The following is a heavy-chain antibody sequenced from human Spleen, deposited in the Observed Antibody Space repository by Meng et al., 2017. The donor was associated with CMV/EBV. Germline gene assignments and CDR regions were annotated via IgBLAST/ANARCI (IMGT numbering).Heavy chain of an antibody. Sequence: CAASGFIFSDPYLDWVRQTPGKGLEWVGRSRNKANRYTTEYAASVKGRFTVSRDESKNSLYLQMNSLKTEDTAVYYCVRGYNSFDSWGQGTLVTVSS. CDR2: SRNKANRYTT. D-gene: IGHD1-1*01. V-gene: IGHV3-72*01. CDR1: GFIFSDPY. CDR3: VRGYNSFDS. J-gene: IGHJ4*02.